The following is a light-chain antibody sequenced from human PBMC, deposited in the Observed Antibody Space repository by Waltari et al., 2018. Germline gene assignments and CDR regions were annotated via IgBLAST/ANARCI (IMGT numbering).Light chain of an antibody. CDR2: AAS. V-gene: IGKV1-39*01. CDR3: QQSYSTPPEPT. Sequence: DIQMTQSPSSLSASVGDRVTITCRAIQSISSYLNWYQQKPGKAPKLLIYAASSLQSGVPSRFSGSGSGTDFTLTISSLQPEDFATYYCQQSYSTPPEPTFGQGTKLEIK. CDR1: QSISSY. J-gene: IGKJ2*01.